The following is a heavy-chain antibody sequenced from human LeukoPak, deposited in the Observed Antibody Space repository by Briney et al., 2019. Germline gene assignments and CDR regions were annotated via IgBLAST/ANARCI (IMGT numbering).Heavy chain of an antibody. CDR3: ARGGGIVGATGDY. Sequence: ASVKVSCKASGYTFTGYYMHWVRQAPGQGLEWMGWINPNSGGTNYAQKFQGRVTMTRDTSIGTAYMELSRLRSDDTAVYYCARGGGIVGATGDYWGQGTLVTVSS. D-gene: IGHD1-26*01. CDR2: INPNSGGT. J-gene: IGHJ4*02. CDR1: GYTFTGYY. V-gene: IGHV1-2*02.